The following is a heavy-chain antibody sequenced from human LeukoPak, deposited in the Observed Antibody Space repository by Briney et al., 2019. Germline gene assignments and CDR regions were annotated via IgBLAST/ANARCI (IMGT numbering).Heavy chain of an antibody. CDR1: GFTFSSYG. CDR2: IWYDGSNK. V-gene: IGHV3-33*06. Sequence: PGRSLRLSCAASGFTFSSYGVHWVRQAPGKGLEWVAVIWYDGSNKYYADSVKGRFTISRGNSKNTLYLQMNSLRAEDTAVYYCAKDFDGYTYGNLDFWGQGTLVTVSS. CDR3: AKDFDGYTYGNLDF. D-gene: IGHD5-18*01. J-gene: IGHJ4*02.